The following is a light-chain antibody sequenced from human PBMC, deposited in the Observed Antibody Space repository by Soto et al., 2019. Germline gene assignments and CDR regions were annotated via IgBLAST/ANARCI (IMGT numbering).Light chain of an antibody. CDR3: QQYNSYPLT. J-gene: IGKJ3*01. CDR2: KAS. CDR1: QSISSW. Sequence: DIQMTQSPSTLSASVGDRVTITCRASQSISSWLAWYQQKPGKAPKLLIYKASNLESGVPSRFSGSGSGTELSLTISSLQPDDFATYYCQQYNSYPLTFGPGTKVD. V-gene: IGKV1-5*03.